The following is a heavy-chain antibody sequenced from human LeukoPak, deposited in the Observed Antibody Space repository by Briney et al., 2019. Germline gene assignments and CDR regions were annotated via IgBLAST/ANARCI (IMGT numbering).Heavy chain of an antibody. D-gene: IGHD3-22*01. CDR1: GFTFSSYG. Sequence: GGSLRLSCAASGFTFSSYGMHWVRQAPGKGLEWVAFIRYDGSNKYYADSVKGRFTISRDNSKNTLYLQMNSLRAEDTAVYYCAKDLDHGSFYYDSSGYLYYFDYWGQGTLVTVSS. V-gene: IGHV3-30*02. CDR3: AKDLDHGSFYYDSSGYLYYFDY. J-gene: IGHJ4*02. CDR2: IRYDGSNK.